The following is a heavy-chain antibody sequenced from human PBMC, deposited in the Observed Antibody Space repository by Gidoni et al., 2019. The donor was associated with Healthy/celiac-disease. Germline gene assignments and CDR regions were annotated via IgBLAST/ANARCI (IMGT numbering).Heavy chain of an antibody. CDR2: IYTGDSDT. V-gene: IGHV5-51*01. CDR3: ARRNSSSWYYFDY. CDR1: GYSFTSYW. J-gene: IGHJ4*02. D-gene: IGHD6-13*01. Sequence: EVQLVQSGAEVKKHGESLKIYCKGPGYSFTSYWLGWVRQMPGEGLVWVGSIYTGDSDTGYSPSFQGQGTISADKSISTAYLQWSSLKASDTAMYYGARRNSSSWYYFDYWGQGTLVTVSS.